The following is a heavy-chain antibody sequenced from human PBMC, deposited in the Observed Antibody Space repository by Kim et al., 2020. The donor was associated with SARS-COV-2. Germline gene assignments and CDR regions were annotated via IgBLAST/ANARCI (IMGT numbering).Heavy chain of an antibody. V-gene: IGHV2-5*02. D-gene: IGHD6-19*01. CDR2: IYWDNDK. Sequence: SGPTLVNPTQTLTLTCTFSGFSLSTSGVGVGWIRQPPGKALEWLALIYWDNDKRYSPSLKSKLTITKDTSKNQVVLTMTNMDPVDTATYCCAHKGLYISGWSAFDYWGQGTLVTVSS. CDR1: GFSLSTSGVG. J-gene: IGHJ4*02. CDR3: AHKGLYISGWSAFDY.